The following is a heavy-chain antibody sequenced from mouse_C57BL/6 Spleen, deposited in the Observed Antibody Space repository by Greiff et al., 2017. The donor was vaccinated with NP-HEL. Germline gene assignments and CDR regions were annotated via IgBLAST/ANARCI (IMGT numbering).Heavy chain of an antibody. J-gene: IGHJ3*01. CDR1: GFTFSDYG. V-gene: IGHV5-17*01. CDR2: IRSGSSTI. Sequence: EVKLVESGGGLVKPGGSLKLSCAASGFTFSDYGMHWVRQAPEKGLEWVAYIRSGSSTIYYADTVKGRFTISRDNAKTTLFLQMTSLRSEDTAMYYCARCCEESWVAYWKQGTRVTVSA. CDR3: ARCCEESWVAY.